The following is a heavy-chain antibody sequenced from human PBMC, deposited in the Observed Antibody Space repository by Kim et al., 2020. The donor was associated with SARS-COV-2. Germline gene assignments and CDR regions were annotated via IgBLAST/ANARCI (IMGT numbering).Heavy chain of an antibody. CDR2: MKPNSGDT. CDR3: ARDYGGDSGWFDP. Sequence: ALVKVSCKASGYTFTSYDLNWVRQATGQGLEWLGWMKPNSGDTGYAQKFQGRLTLTRDSSIGTAYMELSSLRSEDTAVYYCARDYGGDSGWFDPWGQGTLVTVSS. J-gene: IGHJ5*02. V-gene: IGHV1-8*01. CDR1: GYTFTSYD. D-gene: IGHD2-21*02.